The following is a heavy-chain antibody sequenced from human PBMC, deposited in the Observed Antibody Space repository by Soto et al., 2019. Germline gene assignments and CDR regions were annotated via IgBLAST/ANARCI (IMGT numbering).Heavy chain of an antibody. V-gene: IGHV4-30-2*01. CDR2: IYHNGDA. CDR1: GASISSGGYC. Sequence: SETLSLTCDVSGASISSGGYCWSWIRQPPGEALEWIGYIYHNGDAYYNTSLKSRVTMSVDRSKNQFSLRLNSVTAADTAVYFCARGGSGSKQGGPFAVWGQGTMVTVSS. D-gene: IGHD1-26*01. J-gene: IGHJ3*01. CDR3: ARGGSGSKQGGPFAV.